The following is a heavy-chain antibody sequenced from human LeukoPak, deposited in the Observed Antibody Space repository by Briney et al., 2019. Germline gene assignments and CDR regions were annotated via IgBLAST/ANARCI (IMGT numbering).Heavy chain of an antibody. V-gene: IGHV1-2*02. D-gene: IGHD3-22*01. CDR3: ARDPLPRYYYDSSGYYRYFQH. CDR2: INPNSGGT. J-gene: IGHJ1*01. CDR1: GYTFTGYY. Sequence: GASVKVSCKASGYTFTGYYMHWARQAPGQGLEWMGWINPNSGGTNYAQKFQGRVTMTRDTSISTAYMELSRLRSDDTAVYYCARDPLPRYYYDSSGYYRYFQHWGQGTLVTVSS.